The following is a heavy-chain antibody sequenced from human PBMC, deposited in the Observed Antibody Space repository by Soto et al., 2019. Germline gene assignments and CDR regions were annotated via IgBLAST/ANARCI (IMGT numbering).Heavy chain of an antibody. CDR3: ATLGYYDFWSGYYRWFDP. CDR2: INPSGGST. J-gene: IGHJ5*02. Sequence: ASVKVSCKASGYTFTSYYMHWVRQAPGQGLEWMGIINPSGGSTSYAQKFQGRVTMTRDTSTSTVYMELSSLRSEDTAVYCCATLGYYDFWSGYYRWFDPWGQGTLVTVSS. CDR1: GYTFTSYY. D-gene: IGHD3-3*01. V-gene: IGHV1-46*01.